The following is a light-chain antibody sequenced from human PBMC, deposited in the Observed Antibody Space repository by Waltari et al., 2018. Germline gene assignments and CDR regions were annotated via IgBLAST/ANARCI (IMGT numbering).Light chain of an antibody. Sequence: DIHMCQSPSSLSASLGCRVTIPCLPSQGISSYLNWYQQKPVNAPNLLIYSANTLASGIPSWVGGSEAGTEFTITIRSMQPEDLATNYSKQSNSNPYSFGQGTKVEIK. CDR2: SAN. V-gene: IGKV1-9*01. CDR1: QGISSY. J-gene: IGKJ2*03. CDR3: KQSNSNPYS.